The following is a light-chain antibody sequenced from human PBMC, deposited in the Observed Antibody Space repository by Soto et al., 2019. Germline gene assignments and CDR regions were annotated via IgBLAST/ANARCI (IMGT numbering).Light chain of an antibody. Sequence: QDVLTPPPSVSGAPGQRVTISCTGSSANIGAAYNVDWYQQLPGPAPQLLIYGNNNRPSGVPARFSGSKSGTSASLAIAGLQAEHEGDSYCKSYDSSLSGYVSGTGTKVTLL. CDR2: GNN. CDR1: SANIGAAYN. V-gene: IGLV1-40*01. CDR3: KSYDSSLSGYV. J-gene: IGLJ1*01.